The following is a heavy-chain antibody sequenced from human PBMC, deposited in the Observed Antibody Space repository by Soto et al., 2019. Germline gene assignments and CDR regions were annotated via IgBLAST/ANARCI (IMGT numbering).Heavy chain of an antibody. CDR1: GFTFSSYA. CDR2: ISGSGGST. J-gene: IGHJ4*02. CDR3: AKDLISGVVMTFDY. Sequence: GGSLRLSCAASGFTFSSYAMSWVRQAPGKGLEWVSAISGSGGSTYYADSVKGRFTISRDNSKNTLYLHMNSLRAEDTDVYYCAKDLISGVVMTFDYWGQGTLVTVSS. D-gene: IGHD3-3*01. V-gene: IGHV3-23*01.